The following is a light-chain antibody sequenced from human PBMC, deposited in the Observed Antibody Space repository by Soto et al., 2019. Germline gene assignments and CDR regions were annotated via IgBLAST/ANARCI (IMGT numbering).Light chain of an antibody. CDR3: QQHDQGWT. V-gene: IGKV3-15*01. CDR1: QSVRTK. J-gene: IGKJ1*01. Sequence: EMVMTQSPATLSVSLGERGTVSCRASQSVRTKLVWYQQRPGQAPRLLIYGASTRATGIPARFSGSGYGTEFILTISNLQSEDFAVYYCQQHDQGWTFGQGTKVEIK. CDR2: GAS.